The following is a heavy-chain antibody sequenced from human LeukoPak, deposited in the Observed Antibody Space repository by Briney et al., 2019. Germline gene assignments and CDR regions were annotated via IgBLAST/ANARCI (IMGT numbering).Heavy chain of an antibody. Sequence: ASVKVPCKASGGTFSSYAISWVRQAPGQGLEWMGGIIPIFGTANYAQKFQGRVTITTDESTSTAYMELSSLRYEDTAVYYCARGGLAARLLFDYWGQGTLVTVSS. V-gene: IGHV1-69*05. CDR2: IIPIFGTA. J-gene: IGHJ4*02. CDR1: GGTFSSYA. D-gene: IGHD6-6*01. CDR3: ARGGLAARLLFDY.